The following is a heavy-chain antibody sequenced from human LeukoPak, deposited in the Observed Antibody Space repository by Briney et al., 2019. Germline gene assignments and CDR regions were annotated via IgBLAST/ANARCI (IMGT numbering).Heavy chain of an antibody. V-gene: IGHV4-59*08. CDR1: GGSISSYC. CDR2: IYYSGST. Sequence: SETLSLTCTVSGGSISSYCWSWIRQPPGKGLEWIGYIYYSGSTNYNPSLKSRVTISVDTSKNQFSLKLSSVTAADTAVYYCASGPYGMDVWGQGTTVTVSS. J-gene: IGHJ6*02. CDR3: ASGPYGMDV.